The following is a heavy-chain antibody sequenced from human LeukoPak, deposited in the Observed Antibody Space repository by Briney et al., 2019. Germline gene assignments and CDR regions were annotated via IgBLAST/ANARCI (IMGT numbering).Heavy chain of an antibody. D-gene: IGHD6-19*01. CDR2: ISDSGANT. Sequence: PGRSLRLSCAASGFTFSHYGMHWVRQAPGKGLEWVSTISDSGANTYYADSVRGRFTISRDNSKNTLYLQKNSLRADDTAIYYCAKSMTLQWRGFFDLWGRGTHVTVSS. J-gene: IGHJ2*01. CDR3: AKSMTLQWRGFFDL. V-gene: IGHV3-23*01. CDR1: GFTFSHYG.